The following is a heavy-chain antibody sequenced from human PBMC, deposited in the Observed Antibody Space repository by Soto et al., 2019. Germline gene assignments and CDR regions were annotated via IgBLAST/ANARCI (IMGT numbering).Heavy chain of an antibody. CDR2: MSTSSTYT. CDR1: VFTFSDYY. Sequence: SLRLSCSASVFTFSDYYMSWVRQAPGKGLEWVSYMSTSSTYTKYADSVKGRFTISRDNAKNSLYLQMNSLRAEDTAAYYCARTGTVTTSNWYFDLWGRGALVTVSS. D-gene: IGHD4-17*01. V-gene: IGHV3-11*06. J-gene: IGHJ2*01. CDR3: ARTGTVTTSNWYFDL.